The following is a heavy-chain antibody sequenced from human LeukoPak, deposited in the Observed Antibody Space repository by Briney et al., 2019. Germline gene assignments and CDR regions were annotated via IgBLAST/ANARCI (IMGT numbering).Heavy chain of an antibody. D-gene: IGHD6-6*01. CDR3: ARGRSSDY. CDR1: GGSISSGGYY. J-gene: IGHJ4*02. V-gene: IGHV4-31*03. Sequence: SETLSLTCTVSGGSISSGGYYWSWIRQHPGKGLEWIGYIYDSGSTYYNPSLKSRVTISVDTSKNQFSLKLSPVTAADTAVYYCARGRSSDYWGQGTLVTVSS. CDR2: IYDSGST.